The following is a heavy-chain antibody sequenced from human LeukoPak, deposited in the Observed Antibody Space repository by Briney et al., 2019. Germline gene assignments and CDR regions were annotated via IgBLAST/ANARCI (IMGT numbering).Heavy chain of an antibody. CDR3: ARAYSSSWYFNWFDP. CDR2: IYNSGST. Sequence: SETLSLTCAVSGDSISSNYWWTWVRQPPGKGLEWIGTIYNSGSTYYNASLESRVTISVDTSKNQFSLKLSSVTAADTAVYYCARAYSSSWYFNWFDPWGQGTLVTVSS. V-gene: IGHV4-4*02. CDR1: GDSISSNYW. J-gene: IGHJ5*02. D-gene: IGHD6-13*01.